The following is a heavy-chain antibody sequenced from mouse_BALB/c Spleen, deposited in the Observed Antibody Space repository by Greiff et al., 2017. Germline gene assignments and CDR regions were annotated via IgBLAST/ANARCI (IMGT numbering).Heavy chain of an antibody. D-gene: IGHD2-1*01. CDR3: TRYGNYVFDY. CDR1: GYTFTSYW. V-gene: IGHV1S22*01. J-gene: IGHJ2*01. CDR2: IYPGSGST. Sequence: LQQPGSELVRPGASVKLSCKASGYTFTSYWMHWVKQRHGQGLEWIGNIYPGSGSTNYDEKFKSKGTLTVDTSSSTAYMHLSSLTSEDSAVYYCTRYGNYVFDYWGQGTTLTVSS.